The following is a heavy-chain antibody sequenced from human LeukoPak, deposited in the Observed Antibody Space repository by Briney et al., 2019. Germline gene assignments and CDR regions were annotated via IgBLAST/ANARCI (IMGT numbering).Heavy chain of an antibody. J-gene: IGHJ5*02. D-gene: IGHD1-1*01. Sequence: SETLSLTCAVSGGSFSGHYWSWIRQSPGKGLEWIGEITERGSTNYNPSLKRRVIIPRDTSKNHFSLKVSSVPAADTAVYYCARGPITEDGTFHSPNAWGQGTLVTVSS. CDR3: ARGPITEDGTFHSPNA. CDR1: GGSFSGHY. CDR2: ITERGST. V-gene: IGHV4-34*01.